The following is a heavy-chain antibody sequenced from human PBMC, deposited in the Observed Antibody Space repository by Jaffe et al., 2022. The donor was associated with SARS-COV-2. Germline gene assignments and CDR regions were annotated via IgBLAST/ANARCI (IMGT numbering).Heavy chain of an antibody. CDR2: ITGSGGAM. Sequence: QVQLAESGGALVKPGGSLRLSCAASGFTFSDYYMSWIRQAPGKGLEWVSYITGSGGAMYYSDSVKGRFTISRDNTKNSLYLQMNRLRAEDTAVYYCARAADTSGYYLALDHWGQGTLVTVSS. J-gene: IGHJ4*02. D-gene: IGHD3-22*01. CDR3: ARAADTSGYYLALDH. V-gene: IGHV3-11*01. CDR1: GFTFSDYY.